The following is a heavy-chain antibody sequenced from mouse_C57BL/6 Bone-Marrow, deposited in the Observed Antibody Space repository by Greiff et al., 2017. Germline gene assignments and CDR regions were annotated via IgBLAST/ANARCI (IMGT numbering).Heavy chain of an antibody. CDR3: ASPNYYGSSFDY. Sequence: QVTLKVSGAELARPGASVKLSCKASGYTFTSYGISWVKQRTGQGLEWIGEIYPRSGNTYYNEKFKGKATLTADKSSSTAYMELRSLTSEDSAVYFCASPNYYGSSFDYWGQGTTLTVSS. CDR1: GYTFTSYG. D-gene: IGHD1-1*01. CDR2: IYPRSGNT. V-gene: IGHV1-81*01. J-gene: IGHJ2*01.